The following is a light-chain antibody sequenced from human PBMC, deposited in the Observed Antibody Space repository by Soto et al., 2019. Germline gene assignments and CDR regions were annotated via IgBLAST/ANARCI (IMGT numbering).Light chain of an antibody. Sequence: EIMMTQSPGTLSVSPGEGATLSCTASQSVNLNLAWYQQKPGQPPRLLLYGASTRATGIPVRFRGSGSGTEFTLPIRSPQSEDSAVFYRHQYNSWPRGTFGPGTKVEIK. V-gene: IGKV3-15*01. CDR2: GAS. CDR3: HQYNSWPRGT. J-gene: IGKJ3*01. CDR1: QSVNLN.